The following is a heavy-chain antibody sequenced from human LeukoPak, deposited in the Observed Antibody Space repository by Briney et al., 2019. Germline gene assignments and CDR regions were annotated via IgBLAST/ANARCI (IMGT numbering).Heavy chain of an antibody. CDR3: AKGPDYSNYDWFDP. J-gene: IGHJ5*02. CDR1: GFTFSSYA. CDR2: ISVSGTST. D-gene: IGHD4-11*01. V-gene: IGHV3-23*01. Sequence: GGSLRLSCAASGFTFSSYAMSWVRQAPGKGLEWVSAISVSGTSTYYADSVKGRFTISRDNSKNTLYLQMSSLRAADTAVYYCAKGPDYSNYDWFDPWGQGTLVTVSS.